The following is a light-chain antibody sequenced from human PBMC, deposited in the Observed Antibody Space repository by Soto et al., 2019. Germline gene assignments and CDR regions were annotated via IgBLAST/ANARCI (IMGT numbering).Light chain of an antibody. CDR2: GAS. CDR3: QRYDRAPS. J-gene: IGKJ1*01. Sequence: EIVLTQSPGTLSLSPGERATLSCRASQSVGSAYVGWYQQKPRQAPRLLIFGASRGATDIPDSCSGSGSETNFPLTSSKVAPEDSVLYYCQRYDRAPSFGRGTKVEIK. V-gene: IGKV3-20*01. CDR1: QSVGSAY.